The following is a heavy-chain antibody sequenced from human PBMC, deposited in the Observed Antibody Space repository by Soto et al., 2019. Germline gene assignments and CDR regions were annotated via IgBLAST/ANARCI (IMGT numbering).Heavy chain of an antibody. CDR2: ISNDGGTQ. CDR3: ARDIWSGNYKWFDS. D-gene: IGHD3-3*01. Sequence: GGSLRLSCAASTLTVSLYGIQWVRQAPGKGLDWVAFISNDGGTQYYADSVKGRFSISRDNSMNTVDLHMYSLRAEDTAIYYCARDIWSGNYKWFDSWGQGTLVTVSS. CDR1: TLTVSLYG. J-gene: IGHJ5*01. V-gene: IGHV3-30*03.